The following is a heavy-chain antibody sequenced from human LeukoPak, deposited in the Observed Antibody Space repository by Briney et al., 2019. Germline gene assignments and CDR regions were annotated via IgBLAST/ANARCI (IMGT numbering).Heavy chain of an antibody. J-gene: IGHJ4*02. Sequence: GGSLRLSCAASGFTFSSYEMNWVRQAPGKGLEWVSYISSSGSTMYYADSVKGRFTISRDNAKNSLYLQMNSLRAEDTAVYYCASEDTSGWYSHYFDYWGQGTLVTVSS. CDR2: ISSSGSTM. D-gene: IGHD6-19*01. CDR1: GFTFSSYE. CDR3: ASEDTSGWYSHYFDY. V-gene: IGHV3-48*03.